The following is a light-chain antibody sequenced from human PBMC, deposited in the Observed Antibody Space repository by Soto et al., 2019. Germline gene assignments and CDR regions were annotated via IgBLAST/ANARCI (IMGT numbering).Light chain of an antibody. Sequence: QSVLTQPPSASGIPGQRVAIACSGSSSNVGINSVTWYQQFPGAAPKVLIYNTNQRPSGVPDRFSGSKSDTSASLAISGLQPEDEADYYCAVWDDSLNGPVFGGGTKLTVL. CDR1: SSNVGINS. V-gene: IGLV1-44*01. CDR3: AVWDDSLNGPV. J-gene: IGLJ2*01. CDR2: NTN.